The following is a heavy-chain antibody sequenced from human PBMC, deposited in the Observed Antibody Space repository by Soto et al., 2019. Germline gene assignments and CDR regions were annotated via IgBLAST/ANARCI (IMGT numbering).Heavy chain of an antibody. J-gene: IGHJ4*02. V-gene: IGHV5-10-1*01. CDR1: GYSFTNYW. CDR3: ARHDTITTPFDY. D-gene: IGHD4-4*01. CDR2: IDPSDSYT. Sequence: PGESLKISCKGSGYSFTNYWISWVRQMPGKGLEWMGRIDPSDSYTNYSPSFQGHVTISADKSISTAYLQWSSLKASDTAMYYCARHDTITTPFDYWGQGTLVTVSS.